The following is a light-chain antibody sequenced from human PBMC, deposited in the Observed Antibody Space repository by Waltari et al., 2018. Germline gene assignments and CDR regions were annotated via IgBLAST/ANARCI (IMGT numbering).Light chain of an antibody. J-gene: IGKJ2*01. CDR1: QSISTS. CDR3: QHYVGWPPAYT. V-gene: IGKV3-20*01. CDR2: AAS. Sequence: EIVLTQSPGTLSLSPRERATLSCRASQSISTSLGWYHQKPGQAPRLLIYAASTRATGIPARFSGSGSGTDFTLTISRLEPEDFGIYYCQHYVGWPPAYTFGQGTKLEIK.